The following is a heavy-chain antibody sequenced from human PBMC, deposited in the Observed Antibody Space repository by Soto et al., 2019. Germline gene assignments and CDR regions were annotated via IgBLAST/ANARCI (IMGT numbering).Heavy chain of an antibody. V-gene: IGHV4-59*08. J-gene: IGHJ4*02. D-gene: IGHD3-9*01. CDR1: GGSISSYY. CDR2: IYYSGST. Sequence: SETLSLTCTVSGGSISSYYWCWIRQPPGKGLEWIGYIYYSGSTNYNPSLQTRVTISLDKSKSQFSLKLNSVTAADSAVYFCARLEGLATISYYFDFWGPGALVTVSS. CDR3: ARLEGLATISYYFDF.